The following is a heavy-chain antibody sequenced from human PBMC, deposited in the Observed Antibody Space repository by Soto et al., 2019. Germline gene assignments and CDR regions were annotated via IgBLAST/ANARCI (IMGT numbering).Heavy chain of an antibody. Sequence: GGSLRLSCAASGFTVSSNYMSWVRQAPGKGLEWVSVIYSGGSTYYADSVKGRFTISRDNSKDTLYLQMNSLRAEDTAVYYCARGDYDILTGYYPFDYWRQRTLVTVSS. D-gene: IGHD3-9*01. J-gene: IGHJ4*02. CDR1: GFTVSSNY. V-gene: IGHV3-53*01. CDR3: ARGDYDILTGYYPFDY. CDR2: IYSGGST.